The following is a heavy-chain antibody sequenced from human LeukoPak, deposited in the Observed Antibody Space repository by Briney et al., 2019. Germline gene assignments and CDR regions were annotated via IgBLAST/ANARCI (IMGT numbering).Heavy chain of an antibody. V-gene: IGHV1-8*01. J-gene: IGHJ4*02. CDR2: MNPNSGNT. CDR1: GYTFTSYD. CDR3: ATPAKGYSYGANFDY. Sequence: ASVKVSCKASGYTFTSYDINWVRQAPGQGLEWMGWMNPNSGNTGYAQKFQGRVTMTRNTSISTAYMELSSLRSEDTAVYYCATPAKGYSYGANFDYWGQGTLVTVSS. D-gene: IGHD5-18*01.